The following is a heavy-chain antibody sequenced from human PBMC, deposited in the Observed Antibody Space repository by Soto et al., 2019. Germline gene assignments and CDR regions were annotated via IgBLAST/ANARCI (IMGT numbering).Heavy chain of an antibody. Sequence: QVQLVQSGAEVKKPGASVKVSCKASGYTFTSYGISWVRQAPGQGLEWMGGIIPIFGTANYAQKFQGRVTITADESTSTAYMELSSLRSEDTAVYYCARVGYCSSTSCGGYWGQGTLVTVSS. D-gene: IGHD2-2*01. CDR3: ARVGYCSSTSCGGY. CDR2: IIPIFGTA. CDR1: GYTFTSYG. J-gene: IGHJ4*02. V-gene: IGHV1-69*13.